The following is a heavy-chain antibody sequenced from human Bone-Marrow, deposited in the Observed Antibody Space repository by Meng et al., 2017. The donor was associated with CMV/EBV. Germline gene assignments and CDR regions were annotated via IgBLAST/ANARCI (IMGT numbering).Heavy chain of an antibody. CDR2: ISYDGSNK. V-gene: IGHV3-33*01. CDR3: ARWNGLEPTAYFAD. D-gene: IGHD1-1*01. CDR1: GFTFSGYG. Sequence: GGSLRLSCAASGFTFSGYGMHWVRQAPGKGLEWVALISYDGSNKYYADSVQGRFTISRDNSKNTLYLQMNSLRVEDTGVYYCARWNGLEPTAYFADWGPGNLVNVSS. J-gene: IGHJ4*01.